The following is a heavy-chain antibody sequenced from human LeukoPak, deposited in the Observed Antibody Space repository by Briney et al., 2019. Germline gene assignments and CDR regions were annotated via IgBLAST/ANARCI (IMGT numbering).Heavy chain of an antibody. D-gene: IGHD4-11*01. V-gene: IGHV3-9*01. CDR3: ARRPYSDYEGGAFDI. CDR1: GFTFDDYA. Sequence: GRSLRLSCAASGFTFDDYAMHWVRQAPGKGLEWVSGISWNSGSIGYADSVKGRFTISRDNAKNSLYLQMNSLRAEDTAVYYCARRPYSDYEGGAFDIWGLGTMVTVSS. J-gene: IGHJ3*02. CDR2: ISWNSGSI.